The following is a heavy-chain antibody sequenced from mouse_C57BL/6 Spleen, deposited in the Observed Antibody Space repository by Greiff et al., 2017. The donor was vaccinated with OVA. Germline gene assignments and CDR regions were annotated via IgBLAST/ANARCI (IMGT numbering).Heavy chain of an antibody. CDR1: GYTFTSYD. Sequence: VQLQQSGPELVKPGASVKLSCKASGYTFTSYDINWVKQRPGQGLEWIGWIYPRDGSTKYNEKFKGKATLTVDTSSSTAYMELHSLTSDDSAVYFCARRTSYYAMDYWGQGTSVTVSS. V-gene: IGHV1-85*01. CDR2: IYPRDGST. J-gene: IGHJ4*01. CDR3: ARRTSYYAMDY.